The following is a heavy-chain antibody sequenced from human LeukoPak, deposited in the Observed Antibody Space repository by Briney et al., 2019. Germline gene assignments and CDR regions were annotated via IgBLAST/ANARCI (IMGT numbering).Heavy chain of an antibody. D-gene: IGHD3-16*01. V-gene: IGHV3-30*03. CDR2: ISYDGSNK. Sequence: PGGSLRLPCAASGFTFSSYGMHWVRQAPGKGLEWVAVISYDGSNKYYADSVKGRFTISRDNSKNTLYLQMNSLRAEDTAVYYCARESGEPLSYYAFDIWGQGTMVTVSS. CDR3: ARESGEPLSYYAFDI. J-gene: IGHJ3*02. CDR1: GFTFSSYG.